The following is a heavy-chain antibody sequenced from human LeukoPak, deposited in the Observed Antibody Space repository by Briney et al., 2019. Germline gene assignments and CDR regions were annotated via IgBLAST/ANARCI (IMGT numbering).Heavy chain of an antibody. D-gene: IGHD6-13*01. CDR2: IYYSGST. Sequence: SETLSLTCTVSGGSISSYYWSWIRQRPRQGLEWIWYIYYSGSTNYNPSLKSRVTISVDTSKNQFSLKLSSVTAADTAVYYCARDMEVGQSGGSSWFYYYGMDVWGQGTTVTVSS. J-gene: IGHJ6*02. CDR3: ARDMEVGQSGGSSWFYYYGMDV. V-gene: IGHV4-59*01. CDR1: GGSISSYY.